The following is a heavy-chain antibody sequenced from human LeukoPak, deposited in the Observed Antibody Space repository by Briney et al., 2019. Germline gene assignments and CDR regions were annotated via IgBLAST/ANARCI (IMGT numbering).Heavy chain of an antibody. CDR3: ARRGETGTTDY. CDR1: GFTFSSFA. Sequence: PGGSLRLSCAASGFTFSSFAMHWVRQAPGKGLEWVAVMSSDGTRENYADSVKGRFTISRDNSKNTLYLQMNSLRAEDTAVYYCARRGETGTTDYWGQGTLVTVSS. J-gene: IGHJ4*02. V-gene: IGHV3-30*01. D-gene: IGHD1-7*01. CDR2: MSSDGTRE.